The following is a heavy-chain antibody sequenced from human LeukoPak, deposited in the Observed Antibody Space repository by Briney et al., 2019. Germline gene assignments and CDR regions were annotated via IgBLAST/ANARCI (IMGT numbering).Heavy chain of an antibody. CDR2: IHHSGST. D-gene: IGHD3-9*01. CDR3: ARHVWLQPFDY. J-gene: IGHJ4*02. V-gene: IGHV4-34*01. Sequence: SETLSLTCAVYVESVSGYYWSWIRQPPGKGLEWIGEIHHSGSTNYNPSLESRVTLSVDTSKNQFSLRLTSVTAADTAVYYCARHVWLQPFDYWGQGTLVTVSS. CDR1: VESVSGYY.